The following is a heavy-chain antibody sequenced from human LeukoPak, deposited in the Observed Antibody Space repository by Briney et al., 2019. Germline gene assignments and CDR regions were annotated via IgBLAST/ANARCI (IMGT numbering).Heavy chain of an antibody. Sequence: SETLSLTCAVSGYSISSGYYWGWIRQPPGKGLEWIGSIYHSGSTYYNPSLKSRVTISLDTSKNQFSLKLSSVTAADTAVYYCARGAVVVPAARPAFFDYWGQGTLVTVSS. J-gene: IGHJ4*02. CDR2: IYHSGST. D-gene: IGHD2-2*01. CDR1: GYSISSGYY. V-gene: IGHV4-38-2*01. CDR3: ARGAVVVPAARPAFFDY.